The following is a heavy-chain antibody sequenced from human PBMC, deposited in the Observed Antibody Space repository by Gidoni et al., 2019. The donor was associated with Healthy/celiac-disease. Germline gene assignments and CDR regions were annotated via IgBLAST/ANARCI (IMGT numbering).Heavy chain of an antibody. Sequence: EVQLVQSGAEVKKPGESLKISCKGSGYRFTSYLIGWVRQMPVKGLEWMGIIFPGDFDTRYSPSVQGPVTISADKSISTAYLQWSSLKASDTAMYYCARLHGDYEPSLDYWGQGTLVTVSS. CDR1: GYRFTSYL. CDR3: ARLHGDYEPSLDY. D-gene: IGHD4-17*01. CDR2: IFPGDFDT. J-gene: IGHJ4*02. V-gene: IGHV5-51*03.